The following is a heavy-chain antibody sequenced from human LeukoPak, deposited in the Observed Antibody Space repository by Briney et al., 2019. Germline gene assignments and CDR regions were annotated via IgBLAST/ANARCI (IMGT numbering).Heavy chain of an antibody. J-gene: IGHJ4*02. Sequence: GGSLRLSCAASGFTFGSYEMNWVRQAPGKGLEWVSYISSGGSAIYYADSVKGRFTVSRDNTRNSLYLQMNSLRDEDAAVYYCARDPASIVSSGYSYGYWGQGTLVTVSS. CDR1: GFTFGSYE. V-gene: IGHV3-48*03. CDR3: ARDPASIVSSGYSYGY. CDR2: ISSGGSAI. D-gene: IGHD3-22*01.